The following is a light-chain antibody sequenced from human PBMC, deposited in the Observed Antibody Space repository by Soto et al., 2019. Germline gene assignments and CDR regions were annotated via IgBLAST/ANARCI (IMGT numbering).Light chain of an antibody. Sequence: ETVMTQSPATLSVSPGERATLSCRASQSVSSNLAWYQQKPGQAPRLLIYDASTRATGIPARFSGSGSGTEFTLTISSLQSEDFAVYYRQQYNNWPAITFGQGTRLEIK. CDR2: DAS. CDR3: QQYNNWPAIT. V-gene: IGKV3-15*01. CDR1: QSVSSN. J-gene: IGKJ5*01.